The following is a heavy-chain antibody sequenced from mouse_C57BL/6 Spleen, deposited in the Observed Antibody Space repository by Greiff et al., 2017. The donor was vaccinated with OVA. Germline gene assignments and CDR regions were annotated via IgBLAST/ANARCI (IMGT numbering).Heavy chain of an antibody. D-gene: IGHD1-1*01. CDR3: ARALYYEDAMDY. CDR1: GYTFTSYW. V-gene: IGHV1-52*01. CDR2: IDPSDSET. Sequence: QVQLQQPGAELVRPGSSVKLSCKASGYTFTSYWMHWVKQRPIQGLEWIGNIDPSDSETHYNQKFKDKATLTVDKSSSTAYMQRSSLTSEDSAVYYCARALYYEDAMDYWGQGTSVTVSS. J-gene: IGHJ4*01.